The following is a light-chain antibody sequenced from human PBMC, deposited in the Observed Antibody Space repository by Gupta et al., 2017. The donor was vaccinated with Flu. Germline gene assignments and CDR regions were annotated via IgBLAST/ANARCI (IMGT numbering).Light chain of an antibody. Sequence: SITISCTGTSSDIGSYNSVSLYQQPPGHAPNLLIYGVTKRPAGVSDRFSASKSGDTASLTISGLQAEDEADYYCSSCISSTTLVFGGGTKLTVL. CDR1: SSDIGSYNS. CDR2: GVT. J-gene: IGLJ2*01. CDR3: SSCISSTTLV. V-gene: IGLV2-14*01.